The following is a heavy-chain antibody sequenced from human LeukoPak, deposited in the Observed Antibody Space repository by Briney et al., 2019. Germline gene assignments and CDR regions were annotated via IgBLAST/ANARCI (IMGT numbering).Heavy chain of an antibody. CDR1: GFTFSSYA. Sequence: QPGGSLRLSCAASGFTFSSYAMSWVRQAPGKGLEWVSAISGSGGSTYYADSVKGRFTISRDNSKNTLYLQMNSLRAEDTAVYYCAKSRYEFYGDFYYFDYWGQGTPVTVSS. D-gene: IGHD4-17*01. J-gene: IGHJ4*02. CDR3: AKSRYEFYGDFYYFDY. V-gene: IGHV3-23*01. CDR2: ISGSGGST.